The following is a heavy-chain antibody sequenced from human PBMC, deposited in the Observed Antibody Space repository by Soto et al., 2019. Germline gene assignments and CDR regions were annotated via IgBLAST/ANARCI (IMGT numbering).Heavy chain of an antibody. CDR3: VKGTAFRAVAGSDQ. CDR2: ISGNADST. Sequence: EVQLSESGGGLIQPGGSLRLSCVASGFTFRSYVMSWVRQAPGKGLEWVSDISGNADSTNYADSVRGRFTISRDNSKNTLYLQMNSLRVEDTGRYYCVKGTAFRAVAGSDQWGQGTQVTVSA. V-gene: IGHV3-23*01. D-gene: IGHD6-19*01. CDR1: GFTFRSYV. J-gene: IGHJ4*02.